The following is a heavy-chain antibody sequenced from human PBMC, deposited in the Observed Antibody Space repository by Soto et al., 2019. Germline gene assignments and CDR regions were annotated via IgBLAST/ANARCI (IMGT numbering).Heavy chain of an antibody. Sequence: DVQLLESGGGSVQPGGSLRLSCAASGFTFNRHAMAWVRQAPGKGLEWVSTIGSDRSTFYAESVKGRFTISRDNSNLYLQMNSLRADDTAIYYCAKDPYSHRFDSWGQGTLVTVSS. J-gene: IGHJ4*02. CDR2: TIGSDRST. CDR1: GFTFNRHA. D-gene: IGHD1-26*01. V-gene: IGHV3-23*01. CDR3: AKDPYSHRFDS.